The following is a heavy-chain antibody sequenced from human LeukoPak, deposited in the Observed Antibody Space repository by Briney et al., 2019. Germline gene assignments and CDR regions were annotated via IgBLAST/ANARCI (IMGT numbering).Heavy chain of an antibody. CDR2: ISAYNGNT. J-gene: IGHJ1*01. D-gene: IGHD1-26*01. CDR1: GYTFTTYG. Sequence: ASVKVSCTASGYTFTTYGISWVRQAPGQGLEWVGWISAYNGNTKYAQKLQGRVTMTTDTSTSTAYMELKSLRSDDTAVYYCARDQMGGSYYGYFQHWGQGTLVTVSS. V-gene: IGHV1-18*01. CDR3: ARDQMGGSYYGYFQH.